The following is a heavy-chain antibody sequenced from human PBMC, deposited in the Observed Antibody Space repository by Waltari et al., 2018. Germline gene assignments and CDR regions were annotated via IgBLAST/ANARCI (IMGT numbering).Heavy chain of an antibody. J-gene: IGHJ4*02. CDR2: IIPIFSTA. Sequence: QVQLVQSGAEVKKPGSSVKVSCKASGGPFSSYAIRCVRQAPGQGLEWMGRIIPIFSTANDAQKFQGRVTMTADKSTSTAYMELSSLRSEDTAVYYCARSCYDSSGCPFDYWGQGTLVTVSS. V-gene: IGHV1-69*08. D-gene: IGHD3-22*01. CDR3: ARSCYDSSGCPFDY. CDR1: GGPFSSYA.